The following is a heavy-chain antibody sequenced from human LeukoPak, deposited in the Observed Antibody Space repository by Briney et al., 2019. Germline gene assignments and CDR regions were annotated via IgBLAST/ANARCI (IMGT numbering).Heavy chain of an antibody. CDR1: GFSLSTSGMC. D-gene: IGHD1-26*01. Sequence: SGPTLVNPTQTLTLTCTFSGFSLSTSGMCVSWIRQPPGKALEWLARIDWDDDKYYSTSLKTRLTISKDTSKNQVVLTMTNMDPEDTATYYFARTPNSGSYQYYFDYWGQGTLVTVSS. CDR2: IDWDDDK. V-gene: IGHV2-70*11. CDR3: ARTPNSGSYQYYFDY. J-gene: IGHJ4*02.